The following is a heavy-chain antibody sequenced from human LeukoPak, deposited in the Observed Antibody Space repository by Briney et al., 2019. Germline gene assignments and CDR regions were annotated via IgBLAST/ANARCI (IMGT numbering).Heavy chain of an antibody. CDR3: ARRRHCSSTSCYVWFDP. V-gene: IGHV4-59*08. CDR2: IYYSGST. Sequence: PSETLSLTCTVSGGSISSDSWSWIRQPPGKGLEWIGYIYYSGSTNYNPSLKSRVTPSVDTSKNQFSLKLSSVTAADTAVYYCARRRHCSSTSCYVWFDPWGQGTLVTVSS. CDR1: GGSISSDS. D-gene: IGHD2-2*01. J-gene: IGHJ5*02.